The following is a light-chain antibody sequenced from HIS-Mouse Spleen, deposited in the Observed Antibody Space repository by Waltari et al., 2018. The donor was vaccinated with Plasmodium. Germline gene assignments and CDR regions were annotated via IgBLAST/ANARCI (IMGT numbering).Light chain of an antibody. CDR3: MIWPSNASGV. Sequence: QPVLTQPPSSSASPGESASLPCTFPSDIHVDRYHIYWYQHTPGSPPRYLLYYYSDSDKGQGSGVPSRFSGSKDASANTGILLISGLQSEDEADYYCMIWPSNASGVFGGGTKLTVL. J-gene: IGLJ3*02. V-gene: IGLV5-37*01. CDR1: SDIHVDRYH. CDR2: YYSDSDK.